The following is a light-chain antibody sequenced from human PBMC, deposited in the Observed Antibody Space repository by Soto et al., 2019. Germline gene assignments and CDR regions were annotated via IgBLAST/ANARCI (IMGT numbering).Light chain of an antibody. V-gene: IGKV3-11*01. Sequence: DIVLTQSPATLSVSPGESATLSCRASQSVSRKLVWYRQKPGQAPRLLIYDASNRATGIPARFSGSGSGTDFTLTISSLEPEDFAVYYCQQRSNWPPWTFGQGTKVDIK. J-gene: IGKJ1*01. CDR3: QQRSNWPPWT. CDR1: QSVSRK. CDR2: DAS.